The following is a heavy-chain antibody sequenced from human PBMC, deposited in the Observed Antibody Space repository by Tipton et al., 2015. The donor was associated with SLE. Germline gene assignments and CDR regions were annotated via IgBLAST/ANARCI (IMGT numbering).Heavy chain of an antibody. CDR2: IFHTGST. CDR3: ARGAPREKEYYYYYMDV. Sequence: TLSLTCSVSGGSITSIHHWSWVRQPPGKGLEWIGEIFHTGSTNYNPSLKGRVTMSVDKSNNQFSLKLSSVTAADTAVYYCARGAPREKEYYYYYMDVWGKGTTVTVSS. V-gene: IGHV4-4*02. J-gene: IGHJ6*03. CDR1: GGSITSIHH.